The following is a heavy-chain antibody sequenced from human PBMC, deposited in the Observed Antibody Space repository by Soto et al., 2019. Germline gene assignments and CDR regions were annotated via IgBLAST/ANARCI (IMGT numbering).Heavy chain of an antibody. CDR2: IIPIFGTA. Sequence: QVQLVQSGAEVKKPGSSVKVSCKASGGTFSSYAISWVRQAPGQGLEWMGGIIPIFGTANSAQKFQGRVTITADESTSTDYMELSSLRSEDTAVYYCAREWTEQWLQYGMDVWGQGTTVTVSS. D-gene: IGHD6-19*01. CDR1: GGTFSSYA. CDR3: AREWTEQWLQYGMDV. J-gene: IGHJ6*02. V-gene: IGHV1-69*01.